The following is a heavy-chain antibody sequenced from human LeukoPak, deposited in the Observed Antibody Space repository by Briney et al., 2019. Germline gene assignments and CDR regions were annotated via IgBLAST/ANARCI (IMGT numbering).Heavy chain of an antibody. V-gene: IGHV3-21*01. Sequence: GGSLRLSCAASGCTFNSYSMNWVRQAPGKGLEWVSSISSSSSYIYYADSVKGRFTISRDNAKNSLYVQMNSLRAEDTAVYYCARPLERRLIHYFDFWGPGTPVTVSS. CDR3: ARPLERRLIHYFDF. J-gene: IGHJ4*02. D-gene: IGHD6-25*01. CDR1: GCTFNSYS. CDR2: ISSSSSYI.